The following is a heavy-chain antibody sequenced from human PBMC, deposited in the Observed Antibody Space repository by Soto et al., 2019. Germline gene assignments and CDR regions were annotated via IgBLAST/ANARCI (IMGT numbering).Heavy chain of an antibody. CDR2: MNPNSVNT. CDR3: ARGVETTYANYCSMDV. J-gene: IGHJ6*03. CDR1: GYTFTSYD. D-gene: IGHD2-15*01. Sequence: QVQLVQSGAEVKKPGASVKVSCKASGYTFTSYDINWVRQATGQGLEWMGWMNPNSVNTGYAQKFQGRVTMTRNTSISTAYMELSSLRSEDTAVYYCARGVETTYANYCSMDVWGKGTTVTVSS. V-gene: IGHV1-8*01.